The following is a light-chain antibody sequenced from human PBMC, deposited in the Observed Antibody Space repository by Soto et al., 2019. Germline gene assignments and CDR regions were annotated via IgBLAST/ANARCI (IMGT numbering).Light chain of an antibody. CDR2: RVS. J-gene: IGKJ4*01. CDR3: QQHNNWPLT. Sequence: EIVLTQSPATLSVSPGERATLSCSASQSVSNNLAWYQQKPGQAPRLLIYRVSTRATGIPARFSGSESGTEFTLTISSLQSEDFAVYYCQQHNNWPLTFGGGTKVEIK. V-gene: IGKV3-15*01. CDR1: QSVSNN.